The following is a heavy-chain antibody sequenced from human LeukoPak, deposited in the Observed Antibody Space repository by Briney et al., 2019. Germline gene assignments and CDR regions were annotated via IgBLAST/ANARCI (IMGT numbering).Heavy chain of an antibody. CDR2: ISSSSSYI. Sequence: GGSLRLSCAASGFTFSSYSMNWVRQAPGKGLEWVSSISSSSSYIYYADSVKGRFTISRDNAKNSLYLQMNSLRAEDTAVYYCARDGGNNYYDSSGCDYWGQGTLVTVSS. J-gene: IGHJ4*02. CDR1: GFTFSSYS. D-gene: IGHD3-22*01. CDR3: ARDGGNNYYDSSGCDY. V-gene: IGHV3-21*01.